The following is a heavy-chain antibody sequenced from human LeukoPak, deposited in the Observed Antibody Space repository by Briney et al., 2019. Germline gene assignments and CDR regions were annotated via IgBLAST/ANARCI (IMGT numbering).Heavy chain of an antibody. CDR2: INSDGSRT. D-gene: IGHD6-13*01. CDR3: ARGNSRFDP. V-gene: IGHV3-74*01. Sequence: PGGSLRLSCAASGLTFSSYWMHWVGHAPGEGLVGVSRINSDGSRTSYADYVKGRFTISRDNAKNTLYLQMNSLRAEDTAVYYCARGNSRFDPWGQGTLVTVSS. J-gene: IGHJ5*02. CDR1: GLTFSSYW.